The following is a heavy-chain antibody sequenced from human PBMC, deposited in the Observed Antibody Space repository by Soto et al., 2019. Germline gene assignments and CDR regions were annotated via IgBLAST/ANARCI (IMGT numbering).Heavy chain of an antibody. D-gene: IGHD5-12*01. J-gene: IGHJ4*02. V-gene: IGHV4-30-2*01. CDR3: AAGGGLPRYY. Sequence: QLQLQESGSGLVKPSQTLSLTCAVSGSSMSSGGYSWSRIRQPPGKGLEWIGYIYHSGSTYYNPSLKSRVTISVDRSKNQFSLKLISVTAADTAVYYCAAGGGLPRYYWGQGTLVTVSS. CDR2: IYHSGST. CDR1: GSSMSSGGYS.